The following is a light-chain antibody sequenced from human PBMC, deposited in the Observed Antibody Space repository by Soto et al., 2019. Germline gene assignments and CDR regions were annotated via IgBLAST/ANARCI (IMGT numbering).Light chain of an antibody. CDR2: LGS. CDR3: MQALQTPVYT. Sequence: DIVMTQSPLSLPVTPGEPASISCRSSQSLLHSNGYNYLDWYLQKPGQSPQRVIYLGSNRASGVPDRVSGSGSGTDFTLKISRVEAEDVGVYYCMQALQTPVYTFGQGTKLEIK. J-gene: IGKJ2*01. CDR1: QSLLHSNGYNY. V-gene: IGKV2-28*01.